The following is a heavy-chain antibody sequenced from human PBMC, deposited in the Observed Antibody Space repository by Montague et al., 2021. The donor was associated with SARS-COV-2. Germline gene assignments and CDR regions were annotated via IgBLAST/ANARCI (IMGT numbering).Heavy chain of an antibody. D-gene: IGHD2-15*01. CDR2: IYSSGRT. V-gene: IGHV4-4*07. J-gene: IGHJ4*02. CDR3: ARDYSHCSGGSCVFDY. CDR1: GGSISNYY. Sequence: SETRSLTCTVSGGSISNYYWSWIRQPAGKGLEWIGRIYSSGRTNYNPSRKGRISMSVDTSKNQFSLKLSSVTAADTAIYYCARDYSHCSGGSCVFDYWGQGTLVTVSS.